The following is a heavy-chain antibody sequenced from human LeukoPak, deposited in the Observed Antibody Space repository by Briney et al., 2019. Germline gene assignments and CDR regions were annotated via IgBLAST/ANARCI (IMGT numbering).Heavy chain of an antibody. CDR1: GFTFDDYG. CDR2: ISWDGGST. J-gene: IGHJ4*02. Sequence: GGPLRLSCAASGFTFDDYGMSWVRQAPGKGLEWVSLISWDGGSTYYADYVKGRFTISRDNSKNSLYLQMNSLRAEDTALYYCAKDMAAYYYASGNIDYWGQGTLVTVSS. D-gene: IGHD3-10*01. CDR3: AKDMAAYYYASGNIDY. V-gene: IGHV3-43D*03.